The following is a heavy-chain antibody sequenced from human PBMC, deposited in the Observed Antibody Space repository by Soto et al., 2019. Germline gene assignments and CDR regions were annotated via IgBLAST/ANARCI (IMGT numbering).Heavy chain of an antibody. CDR3: SRVRISTVRGVIMSFYGMDV. D-gene: IGHD3-10*01. Sequence: SLSLPLTCAICGARVPSGSAAWNGSRQSQTRGLEWLGGTYYRSKWYDDYAVSVKSRITINPDTYTNQFSLQLNSVTPEDRPVYYCSRVRISTVRGVIMSFYGMDVWGQGDTVTVSS. CDR1: GARVPSGSAA. CDR2: TYYRSKWYD. V-gene: IGHV6-1*01. J-gene: IGHJ6*02.